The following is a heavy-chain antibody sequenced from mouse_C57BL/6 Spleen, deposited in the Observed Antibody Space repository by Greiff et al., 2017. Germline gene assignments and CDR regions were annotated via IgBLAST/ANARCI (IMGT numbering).Heavy chain of an antibody. CDR1: GFTFSSYA. CDR3: TRAVYYDYDDGDYYAMDY. J-gene: IGHJ4*01. D-gene: IGHD2-4*01. V-gene: IGHV5-9-1*02. CDR2: ISSGGDYI. Sequence: EVQLQESGEGLVKPGGSLKLSCAASGFTFSSYAMSWVRQTPEKRLEWVAYISSGGDYIYYADTVKGRFTISRDNARNTLYLQMSSLKSEDTAMYYCTRAVYYDYDDGDYYAMDYWGQGTSVTVSS.